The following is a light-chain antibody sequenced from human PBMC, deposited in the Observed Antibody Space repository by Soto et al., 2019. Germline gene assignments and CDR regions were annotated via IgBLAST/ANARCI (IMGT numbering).Light chain of an antibody. CDR1: QSSRTY. Sequence: DVDMTFSPSSMSASVGDRVKITCRTSQSSRTYLTWYQQKPGQAPRVLISGTSNWQTGVPSRFSGSGSGTDFTLTISSLQPEDFGAYYCQQSDSTPRTFGQGTKVDIK. J-gene: IGKJ1*01. V-gene: IGKV1-39*01. CDR2: GTS. CDR3: QQSDSTPRT.